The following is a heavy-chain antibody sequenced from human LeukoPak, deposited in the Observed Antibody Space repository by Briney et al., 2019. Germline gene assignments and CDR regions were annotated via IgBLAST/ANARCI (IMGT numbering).Heavy chain of an antibody. V-gene: IGHV1-69*05. D-gene: IGHD1-26*01. CDR2: IIPIFGTA. Sequence: SVKVSCKASGGTFSSYAISWVRQAPGQGLEWMGGIIPIFGTANYAQKFQGRVTITTDESTSTAYMELSSLRSEDTAVYYCARDRSGSYWRWDFDYWGQGTLATVSS. CDR3: ARDRSGSYWRWDFDY. J-gene: IGHJ4*02. CDR1: GGTFSSYA.